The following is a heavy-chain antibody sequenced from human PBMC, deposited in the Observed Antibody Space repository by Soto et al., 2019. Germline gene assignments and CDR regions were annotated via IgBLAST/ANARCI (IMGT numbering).Heavy chain of an antibody. D-gene: IGHD5-18*01. Sequence: EVQLEESGGGLVQPGGSLRLSCTASGFTFSRYNMNWVRQAPGKGLEWVSFMSATSGHRYYADSVEGRFTISRDNVRSSLYLQMNSLRDEDTAVYYCVRAFNGNSYGYGYWGQGTLVTVSS. CDR3: VRAFNGNSYGYGY. J-gene: IGHJ4*02. CDR2: MSATSGHR. CDR1: GFTFSRYN. V-gene: IGHV3-48*02.